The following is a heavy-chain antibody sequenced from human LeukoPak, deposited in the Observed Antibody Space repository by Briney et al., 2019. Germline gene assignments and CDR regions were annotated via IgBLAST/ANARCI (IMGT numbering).Heavy chain of an antibody. CDR3: ARVSYGDLYYFDY. Sequence: GGSLRLSCAASGFTFSSYWMHWVRQAPGKGLVWFSRINSDGSSTSYADSVKGRFTISRDNAKNTLYLQMNSLRSEDTAVYYCARVSYGDLYYFDYWGQGTLVTVSS. V-gene: IGHV3-74*01. CDR1: GFTFSSYW. D-gene: IGHD4-17*01. J-gene: IGHJ4*02. CDR2: INSDGSST.